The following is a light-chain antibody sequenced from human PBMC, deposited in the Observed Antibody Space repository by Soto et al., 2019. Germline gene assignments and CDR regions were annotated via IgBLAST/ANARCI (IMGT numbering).Light chain of an antibody. V-gene: IGKV3-11*01. J-gene: IGKJ4*01. CDR2: DVS. CDR3: QQRGT. CDR1: QSVSSY. Sequence: EFVLTQSPATLSLSPGERATLSCRASQSVSSYLASYQQKPGQAPRLLISDVSNRATGIPARFSGGGSGTDFTLTISSLEPEDFAVYYCQQRGTFGGGTKVDIK.